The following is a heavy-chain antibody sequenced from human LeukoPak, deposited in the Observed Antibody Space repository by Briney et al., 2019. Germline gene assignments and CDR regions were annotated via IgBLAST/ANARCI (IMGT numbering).Heavy chain of an antibody. CDR2: VWSDGSKI. D-gene: IGHD5-12*01. Sequence: GGSLRLSCAASGFTFSSFGMHWVRQTPGKGLDWVAVVWSDGSKIYYADAVKGRFTISRDNSKNTLYLQMNSLRAEDAAVYYCARATMSSTTSEAFDIWGQGTMVTVSS. J-gene: IGHJ3*02. CDR1: GFTFSSFG. CDR3: ARATMSSTTSEAFDI. V-gene: IGHV3-33*01.